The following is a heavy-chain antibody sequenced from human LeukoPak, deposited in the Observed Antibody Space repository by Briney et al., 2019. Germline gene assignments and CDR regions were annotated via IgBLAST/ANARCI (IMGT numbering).Heavy chain of an antibody. Sequence: VASVKVSCKSSGYTSIDYGISWMRQAPGQGLEWMGWISTNNGNTNYAQQFQGRVTMTTDTSTSTAYMELRGLKSDDTAVYYCARDVPGSIGTTARFDPWGQGTLVTVSS. D-gene: IGHD1-1*01. CDR1: GYTSIDYG. J-gene: IGHJ5*02. V-gene: IGHV1-18*01. CDR3: ARDVPGSIGTTARFDP. CDR2: ISTNNGNT.